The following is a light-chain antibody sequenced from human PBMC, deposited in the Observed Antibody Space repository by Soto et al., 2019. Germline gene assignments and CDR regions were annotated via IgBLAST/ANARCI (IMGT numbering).Light chain of an antibody. V-gene: IGKV3D-15*01. CDR1: QSVSSH. Sequence: EIVMTQSPATLSVSPGDRATISCRASQSVSSHLAWYQQKPGQAPRLLIYGASTRTTGVPARFSGSGSGTDFTLTISRLEPDDFAAYYCQQYSTSPFTFGPGTKVDI. CDR3: QQYSTSPFT. J-gene: IGKJ3*01. CDR2: GAS.